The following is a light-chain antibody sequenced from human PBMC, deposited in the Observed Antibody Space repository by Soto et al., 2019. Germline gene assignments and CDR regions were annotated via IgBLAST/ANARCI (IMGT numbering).Light chain of an antibody. V-gene: IGLV1-47*01. CDR3: ASWDDTLSVPI. CDR1: RSDIGSNY. J-gene: IGLJ2*01. Sequence: QSVLTQPPSASGTPGQRVTISCSGSRSDIGSNYVYWYQHLPGMAPKLLIYRNDQRPSGVPDQISGSRSGTSASLAIIGLRSEDEADYYCASWDDTLSVPIFGGGTKLTVL. CDR2: RND.